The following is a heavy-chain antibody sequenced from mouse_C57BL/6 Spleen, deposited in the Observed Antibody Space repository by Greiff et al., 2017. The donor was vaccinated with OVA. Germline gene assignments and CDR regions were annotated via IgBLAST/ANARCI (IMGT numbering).Heavy chain of an antibody. CDR1: GFNIKDYY. Sequence: EVKLVESGAELVRPGASVKLSCTASGFNIKDYYMHWVKQRPEQGLEWIGRIDPEDGDTEYAPKFQGKATMTANTSSNTAYLQLSSLTSEDTAVYYCTTWDTTVVATDYWGQGTTLTVSS. CDR2: IDPEDGDT. J-gene: IGHJ2*01. D-gene: IGHD1-1*01. CDR3: TTWDTTVVATDY. V-gene: IGHV14-1*01.